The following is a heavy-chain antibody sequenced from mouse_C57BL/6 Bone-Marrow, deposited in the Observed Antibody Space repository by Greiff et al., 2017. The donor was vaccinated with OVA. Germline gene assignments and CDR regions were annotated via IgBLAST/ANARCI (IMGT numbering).Heavy chain of an antibody. V-gene: IGHV1-85*01. D-gene: IGHD2-1*01. J-gene: IGHJ4*01. CDR1: GYTFTSYD. CDR2: IYPRDGST. Sequence: LQESGPELVKPGASVKLSCKASGYTFTSYDINWVKQRPGQGLEWIGWIYPRDGSTKYNEKFKGKATLTVDTSSSTAYMELHSLTSEDSAVYFCANRPHGILYAMDYWGQGTSVTVSS. CDR3: ANRPHGILYAMDY.